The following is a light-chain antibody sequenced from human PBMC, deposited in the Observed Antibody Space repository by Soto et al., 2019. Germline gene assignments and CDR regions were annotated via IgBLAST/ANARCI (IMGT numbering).Light chain of an antibody. V-gene: IGKV3-15*01. CDR3: QHHYHWPIT. Sequence: EVLMTQSPATLSVSPGERATLSCRASQNVGTNLAWYQQKPGQALRLLIYGASTRATGIPARFSGSGSGTDFALTISSVHSEDFAVYYCQHHYHWPITFGQGPRLEIK. CDR1: QNVGTN. J-gene: IGKJ5*01. CDR2: GAS.